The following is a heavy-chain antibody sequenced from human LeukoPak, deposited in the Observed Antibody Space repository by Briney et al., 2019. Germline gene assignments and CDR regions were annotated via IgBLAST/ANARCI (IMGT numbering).Heavy chain of an antibody. Sequence: SVKVSCKASGGTFSSYAISWVRQAPGQGLEWMGGIIPIFGTANYAQKFQGRVTITADEPTSTAYMELSSLRSEDTAVYYCARESQWELLNPHYYYYGMDVWGQGTTVTVSS. CDR1: GGTFSSYA. CDR3: ARESQWELLNPHYYYYGMDV. D-gene: IGHD1-26*01. V-gene: IGHV1-69*13. CDR2: IIPIFGTA. J-gene: IGHJ6*02.